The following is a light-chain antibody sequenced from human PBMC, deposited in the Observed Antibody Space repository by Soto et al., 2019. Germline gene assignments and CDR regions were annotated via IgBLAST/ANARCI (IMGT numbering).Light chain of an antibody. CDR3: QHYET. CDR1: QSVSSSY. CDR2: GAS. J-gene: IGKJ1*01. V-gene: IGKV3-20*01. Sequence: EIVLTQSPGTLSLSPGERATLSCRASQSVSSSYLAWYQQKPGQAPRLFIFGASSRATGIPDRFSGSGSGTDFTRTISRLEPEDFAVYYCQHYETFGQGTKVEIK.